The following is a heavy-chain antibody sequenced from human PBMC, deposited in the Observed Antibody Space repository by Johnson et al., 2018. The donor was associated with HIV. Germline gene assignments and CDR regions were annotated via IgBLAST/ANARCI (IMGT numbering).Heavy chain of an antibody. J-gene: IGHJ3*02. D-gene: IGHD3-10*01. V-gene: IGHV3-66*01. Sequence: VLLVESGGGLVQPGGSLRLSCAASGFTVSSNYMSWVRQAPGKGLEWVSVIYSGGSTYYADSVKGRFTISRDNSKNTLYLQMNSLRAEDTAVYYCARDRGQRAPLCAFDIWGQGTMVTVSS. CDR1: GFTVSSNY. CDR3: ARDRGQRAPLCAFDI. CDR2: IYSGGST.